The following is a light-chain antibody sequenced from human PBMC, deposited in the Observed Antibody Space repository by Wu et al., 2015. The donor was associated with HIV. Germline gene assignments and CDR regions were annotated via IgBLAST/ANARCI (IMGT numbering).Light chain of an antibody. CDR3: QQYNNGPRT. CDR2: GAS. V-gene: IGKV3-20*01. J-gene: IGKJ1*01. CDR1: QGIYSNY. Sequence: TVLTQSPGTLSLSPGERATLSCRASQGIYSNYLAWYQQKPGQAPRLLIFGASNRASGIPDRFSGSGSGTDFTLAISRLEPEDFAVYYCQQYNNGPRTFGQGTKVEVK.